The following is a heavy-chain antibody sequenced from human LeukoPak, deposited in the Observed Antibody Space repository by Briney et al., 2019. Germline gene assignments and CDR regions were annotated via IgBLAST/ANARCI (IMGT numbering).Heavy chain of an antibody. CDR1: GFTFSSYA. J-gene: IGHJ4*02. CDR3: AKDRIAARPDY. CDR2: ISYDGSNK. Sequence: PGGSLRLSCAASGFTFSSYAMHWVRQAPGKGLEWVAVISYDGSNKYYADSVKGRFTISRDNSKNTLYLQMNSLRAEDTAVYYCAKDRIAARPDYWGQGTLVTVSS. V-gene: IGHV3-30-3*01. D-gene: IGHD6-6*01.